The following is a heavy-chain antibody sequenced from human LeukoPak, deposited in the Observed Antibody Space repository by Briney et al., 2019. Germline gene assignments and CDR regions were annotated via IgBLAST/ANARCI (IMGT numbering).Heavy chain of an antibody. Sequence: PSETLSLTCTVSGGSISSSSYYWGWIRQPPGKGLEWIGSIYYTGSTYYSPSLKSRVTISVDTSQDQFSLKLTSVTAADTAVYYCARRVPRRDAYRSDGFDIWGQGTMVTVSS. J-gene: IGHJ3*02. V-gene: IGHV4-39*01. CDR2: IYYTGST. CDR3: ARRVPRRDAYRSDGFDI. CDR1: GGSISSSSYY. D-gene: IGHD5-24*01.